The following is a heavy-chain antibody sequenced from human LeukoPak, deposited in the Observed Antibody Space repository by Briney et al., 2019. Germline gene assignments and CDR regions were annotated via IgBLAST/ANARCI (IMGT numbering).Heavy chain of an antibody. J-gene: IGHJ4*02. D-gene: IGHD5-24*01. CDR1: GGSFSGHY. CDR3: ARRREMADFDY. V-gene: IGHV4-34*01. Sequence: SETLSLTCAVYGGSFSGHYWSWIRQPPGKGLEWIGEINHSGSTNYNPSLKSRVTISVDTSKNQFSLKLSSVTAADTAVYYCARRREMADFDYWGQGTPVTVSS. CDR2: INHSGST.